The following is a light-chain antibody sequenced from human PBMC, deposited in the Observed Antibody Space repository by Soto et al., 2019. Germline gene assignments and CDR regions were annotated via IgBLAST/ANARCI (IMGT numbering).Light chain of an antibody. V-gene: IGKV3-15*01. Sequence: ERLMTPSTATLSFAPGERSPLSVRASQSVDSNLAWYQQKPGQAPRILIYGESTRATVISARFSGSGSGTEFTLTISSLKSEDFGVYYCKQYNNWWKCGHGPKV. CDR2: GES. J-gene: IGKJ1*01. CDR1: QSVDSN. CDR3: KQYNNWWK.